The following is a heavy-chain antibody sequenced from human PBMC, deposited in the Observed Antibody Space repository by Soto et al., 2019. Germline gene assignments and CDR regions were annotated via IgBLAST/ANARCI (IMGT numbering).Heavy chain of an antibody. J-gene: IGHJ4*02. D-gene: IGHD3-10*02. CDR3: AKGEGAVFEGGWYFDY. CDR1: GFTFSSYA. Sequence: GGSLRLSCAASGFTFSSYAMSWVRQAPGKGLEWVSAISGSGGSTYYADSVKGRFTISRDNSKNTLYLQMNSLRAEDTAVYYGAKGEGAVFEGGWYFDYWGQGTLVTVSS. CDR2: ISGSGGST. V-gene: IGHV3-23*01.